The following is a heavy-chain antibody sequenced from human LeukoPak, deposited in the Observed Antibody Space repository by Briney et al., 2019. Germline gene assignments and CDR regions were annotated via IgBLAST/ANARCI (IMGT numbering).Heavy chain of an antibody. CDR2: INSDESRT. Sequence: TGGSLRLSCAASGFTFSTYWMHWVRHVPGKGLVWVSRINSDESRTNYADSVKGRFTISRDNAKNTLYLHMNSLRAEDTAVYYCAGGATGWFDPWGQGTLVTVSS. V-gene: IGHV3-74*01. CDR1: GFTFSTYW. CDR3: AGGATGWFDP. D-gene: IGHD1-26*01. J-gene: IGHJ5*02.